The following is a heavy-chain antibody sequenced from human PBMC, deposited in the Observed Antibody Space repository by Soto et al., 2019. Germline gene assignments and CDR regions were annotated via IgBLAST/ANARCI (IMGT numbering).Heavy chain of an antibody. D-gene: IGHD4-17*01. J-gene: IGHJ4*02. Sequence: REPCGVAEFKCIDYYMSRISKEPGKGLEWVSYISSSGSTIYYADSVKGRFTISRDNAKNSLYLQMNSLRAEDTAVYYCARDSPDYGDYDGDFDYWGQGTLVTVSS. CDR2: ISSSGSTI. V-gene: IGHV3-11*01. CDR3: ARDSPDYGDYDGDFDY. CDR1: EFKCIDYY.